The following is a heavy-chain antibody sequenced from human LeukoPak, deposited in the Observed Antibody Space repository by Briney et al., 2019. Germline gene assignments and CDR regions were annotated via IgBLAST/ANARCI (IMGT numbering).Heavy chain of an antibody. CDR3: ARGHYGLDV. V-gene: IGHV3-23*01. J-gene: IGHJ6*02. CDR2: ISGSGAST. Sequence: PGGSLRLSCAASGFTFTNYAMSWVRQAPGKGLEWVSAISGSGASTYYADSVKGRFTISRDDAKDSLFLQMNSLRAEDTAVYYCARGHYGLDVWGQGTTVTVSS. CDR1: GFTFTNYA.